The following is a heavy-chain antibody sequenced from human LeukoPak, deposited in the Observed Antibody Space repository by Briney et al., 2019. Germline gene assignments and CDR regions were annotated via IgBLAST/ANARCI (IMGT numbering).Heavy chain of an antibody. CDR1: GYTFTGYY. J-gene: IGHJ6*03. Sequence: ASVKVSCKASGYTFTGYYMHWVRQAPGQGLEWMGWINPNSGGTNYAQKFQGRVTMTRDTSISTAYMELSRLRSDDTAVYYCARGQHYGSGSYSHYYMDVWGKGTTVTISS. CDR3: ARGQHYGSGSYSHYYMDV. D-gene: IGHD3-10*01. V-gene: IGHV1-2*02. CDR2: INPNSGGT.